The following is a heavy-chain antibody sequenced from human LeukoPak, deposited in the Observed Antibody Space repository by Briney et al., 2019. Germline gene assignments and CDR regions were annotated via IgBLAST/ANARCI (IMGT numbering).Heavy chain of an antibody. Sequence: PGGSLSLSCAASGFTFSSYGMHWVRQAPGKGLEWVAFIRYDGSNKYYADSVKGRFTISRDNSKNTLYLQMNSLRAEDTAVYYCAKDVLLWFGEPYDYWGQGTLVTVSS. CDR1: GFTFSSYG. J-gene: IGHJ4*02. CDR3: AKDVLLWFGEPYDY. V-gene: IGHV3-30*02. CDR2: IRYDGSNK. D-gene: IGHD3-10*01.